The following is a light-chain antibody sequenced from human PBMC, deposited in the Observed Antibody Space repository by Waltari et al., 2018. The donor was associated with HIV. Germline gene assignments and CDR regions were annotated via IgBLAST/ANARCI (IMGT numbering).Light chain of an antibody. V-gene: IGLV2-14*01. CDR1: SSDVGASDY. J-gene: IGLJ2*01. Sequence: QSALTQPASVSGSPGQSISLSCSGTSSDVGASDYVSWYHQHPGEAPTLILYEVKKRPSGISTRFSGSKSGNTASLTISGLQVEDEAHYYCSSYSASGTLVLFGGGTRLTVL. CDR2: EVK. CDR3: SSYSASGTLVL.